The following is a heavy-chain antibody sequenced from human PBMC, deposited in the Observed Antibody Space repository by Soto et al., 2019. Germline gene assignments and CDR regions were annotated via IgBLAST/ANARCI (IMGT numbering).Heavy chain of an antibody. CDR1: GGSISSSSYY. CDR2: IYYSGST. Sequence: SETLSLTCTVSGGSISSSSYYWGWIRQPPGKGLEWIGSIYYSGSTYYNPSLKSRVTISVDTSKNQFSLKLSSVTAADTAVYYCVKVHSDAFDIWGQGTMVTVSS. V-gene: IGHV4-39*01. J-gene: IGHJ3*02. CDR3: VKVHSDAFDI.